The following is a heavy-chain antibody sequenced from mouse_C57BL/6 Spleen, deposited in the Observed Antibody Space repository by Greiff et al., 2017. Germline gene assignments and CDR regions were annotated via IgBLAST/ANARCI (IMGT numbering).Heavy chain of an antibody. CDR3: AQIDSSGTRDD. D-gene: IGHD3-2*02. CDR1: GYSFTGYY. CDR2: INPSTGGT. Sequence: EVQLQESGPELVKPGASVKISCKASGYSFTGYYMNWVKQSPEKSLEWIGEINPSTGGTTYNQKFKAKATLTVDKSSSTAYMQLKSLTSEDSAVYYCAQIDSSGTRDDGGQGTTLTVSS. V-gene: IGHV1-42*01. J-gene: IGHJ2*01.